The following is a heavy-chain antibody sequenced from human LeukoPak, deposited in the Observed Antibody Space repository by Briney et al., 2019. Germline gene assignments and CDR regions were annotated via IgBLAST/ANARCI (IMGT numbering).Heavy chain of an antibody. CDR2: ISYDGSNK. D-gene: IGHD2-2*01. CDR1: GFTFCSYA. CDR3: ARGHCSSTSCSNFDY. J-gene: IGHJ4*02. V-gene: IGHV3-30*04. Sequence: PGGSLRLSCAASGFTFCSYAMHWVRQAPGKGLEWVAVISYDGSNKYYADSVKGRFTISRDNSKNTLYLQMNSLRAEDTAVYYCARGHCSSTSCSNFDYWGQGTLVTVSS.